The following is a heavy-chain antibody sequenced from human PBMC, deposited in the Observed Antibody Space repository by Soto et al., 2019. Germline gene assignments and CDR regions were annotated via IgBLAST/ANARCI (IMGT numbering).Heavy chain of an antibody. J-gene: IGHJ6*03. CDR1: GGSFSGYY. Sequence: SETLSLTCAVYGGSFSGYYWSWIRQPPGKGLEWIGEINHSGSTNYNPSLKSRVTISVYTSKNQFSLKLSSVTAADRAVYYCARGRRGPHCTNGVSDQRPYYMDVWGKGTTVTVSS. D-gene: IGHD2-8*01. CDR2: INHSGST. CDR3: ARGRRGPHCTNGVSDQRPYYMDV. V-gene: IGHV4-34*01.